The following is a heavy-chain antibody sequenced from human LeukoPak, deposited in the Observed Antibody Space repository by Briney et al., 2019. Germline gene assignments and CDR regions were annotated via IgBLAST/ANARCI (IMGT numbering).Heavy chain of an antibody. V-gene: IGHV3-21*01. Sequence: GGSLRLSCAASGFTFSSYSMNWVRQAPGKGLDGVSSISSSSSYIYYADSVKGRFTISRDNAKNSLYLQMNSLRAEDTAVYYCARVDTPYNWNWDAFDIWGQGTMVTVSS. D-gene: IGHD1-7*01. CDR1: GFTFSSYS. J-gene: IGHJ3*02. CDR2: ISSSSSYI. CDR3: ARVDTPYNWNWDAFDI.